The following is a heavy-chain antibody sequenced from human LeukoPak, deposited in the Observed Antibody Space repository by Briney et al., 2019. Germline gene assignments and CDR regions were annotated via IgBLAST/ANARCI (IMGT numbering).Heavy chain of an antibody. J-gene: IGHJ4*02. D-gene: IGHD1-26*01. CDR3: ARARESLGLGFDF. V-gene: IGHV6-1*01. CDR1: GDSVSSNNAA. Sequence: SQTLSLTCAISGDSVSSNNAAWSWLRQSPSRGLEWLGRTYYRSKWFNEYAESVKSQITINPDTSDNQFSLLLSSVTPEDTAVYYCARARESLGLGFDFWGQGTLVTVSS. CDR2: TYYRSKWFN.